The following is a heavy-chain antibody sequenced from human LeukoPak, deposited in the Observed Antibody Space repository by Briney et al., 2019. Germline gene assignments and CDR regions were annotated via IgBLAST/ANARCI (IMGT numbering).Heavy chain of an antibody. CDR3: ARDRGTNLRLTSAGSFDY. D-gene: IGHD6-13*01. J-gene: IGHJ4*02. CDR1: GFTFSSYA. Sequence: GGSLRLSCAASGFTFSSYAMHWVRQAPGKGLEWVAVIWYDGSNKYYADSVKGRFTISRDNSKSTVYLQMNSLRVEDTAAYYCARDRGTNLRLTSAGSFDYWGQGTLVTVSS. CDR2: IWYDGSNK. V-gene: IGHV3-33*01.